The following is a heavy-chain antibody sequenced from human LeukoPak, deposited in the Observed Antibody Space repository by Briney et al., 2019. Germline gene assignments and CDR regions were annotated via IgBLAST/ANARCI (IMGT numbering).Heavy chain of an antibody. CDR2: ISSSSYI. J-gene: IGHJ5*02. CDR3: ARDSRDGYPFNP. CDR1: GFTFSSYS. V-gene: IGHV3-21*01. D-gene: IGHD5-24*01. Sequence: PGGSLRLSCAASGFTFSSYSMNWVRQAPGKGLEWVSSISSSSYIYYADSVKGRFTISRDNSKNTLYLQMNSLRAEDTAVYYCARDSRDGYPFNPWGQGTLVTVSP.